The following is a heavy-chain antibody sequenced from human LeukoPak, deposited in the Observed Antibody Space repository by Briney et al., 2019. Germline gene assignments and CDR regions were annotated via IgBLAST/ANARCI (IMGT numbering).Heavy chain of an antibody. Sequence: GGSLRLSCAASGFTFSSYWMSWVRQAPGKGLEWVANIKQDGSEKYYVDSVKGRFTISRDNAKNSLYLQMNSLRAEDTAVYYCARDTDYGDYVGADYWGQGTLVTVSS. CDR2: IKQDGSEK. J-gene: IGHJ4*02. V-gene: IGHV3-7*01. D-gene: IGHD4-17*01. CDR1: GFTFSSYW. CDR3: ARDTDYGDYVGADY.